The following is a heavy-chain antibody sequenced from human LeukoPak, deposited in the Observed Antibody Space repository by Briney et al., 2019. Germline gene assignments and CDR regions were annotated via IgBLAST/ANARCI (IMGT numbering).Heavy chain of an antibody. CDR1: GGSISSSSYY. CDR3: ARAGIDERYSSSSHFDY. D-gene: IGHD6-6*01. CDR2: IYYSGST. Sequence: SETLSLTCTVSGGSISSSSYYWGWIRQPPGKGLEWIGSIYYSGSTYYNPSLKSRVTISVDTSKNQFSLKLSSVTAADTAVYYCARAGIDERYSSSSHFDYWGQGTLVTVSS. V-gene: IGHV4-39*07. J-gene: IGHJ4*02.